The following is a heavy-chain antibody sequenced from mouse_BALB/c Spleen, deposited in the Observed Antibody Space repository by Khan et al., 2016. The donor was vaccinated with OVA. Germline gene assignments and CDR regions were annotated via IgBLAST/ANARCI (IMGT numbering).Heavy chain of an antibody. CDR2: ISTYYGHA. J-gene: IGHJ3*01. D-gene: IGHD1-1*02. Sequence: VQLQQSGAELVRPGVSVKISCKGSGYTFTDFTMHWVRQSHAMSLEWIGVISTYYGHATYNQEFKDKATLTVDKSSSTAYMELACLTYEDAASYYCTRGGVGSRFAYWGQGTLVTVAA. CDR3: TRGGVGSRFAY. V-gene: IGHV1S137*01. CDR1: GYTFTDFT.